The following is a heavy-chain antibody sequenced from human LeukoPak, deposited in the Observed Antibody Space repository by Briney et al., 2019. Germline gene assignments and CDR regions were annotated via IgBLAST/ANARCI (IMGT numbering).Heavy chain of an antibody. J-gene: IGHJ6*03. CDR2: INPNSGGT. CDR1: GYTFTGYY. V-gene: IGHV1-2*02. CDR3: ARDQLTGATTVDLYYYYYYMDV. Sequence: ASVKVSCKASGYTFTGYYMHWVRQAPGQGLEWMGWINPNSGGTNYAQKFQGRVTMTRDTSISTAYMELSRLRSDDTAVYYCARDQLTGATTVDLYYYYYYMDVWGKGTTVTVSS. D-gene: IGHD4-23*01.